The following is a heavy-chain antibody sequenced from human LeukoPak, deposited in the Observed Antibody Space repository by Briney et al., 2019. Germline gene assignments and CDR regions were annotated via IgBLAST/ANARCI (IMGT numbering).Heavy chain of an antibody. V-gene: IGHV3-20*04. CDR3: ARDSTNDFWSGYGAFDI. D-gene: IGHD3-3*01. J-gene: IGHJ3*02. Sequence: GGSLRLSCAASGFTFDDYGMSWVRQAPGKGLGWVSGINWNGGSTGYADSVKGRFTISRDNAKNSLYLQMNSLRAEDTALYYCARDSTNDFWSGYGAFDIWGQGTMVTVSS. CDR2: INWNGGST. CDR1: GFTFDDYG.